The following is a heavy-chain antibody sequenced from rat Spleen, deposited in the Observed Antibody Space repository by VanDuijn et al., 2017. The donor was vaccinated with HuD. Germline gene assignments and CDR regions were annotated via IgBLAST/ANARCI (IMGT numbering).Heavy chain of an antibody. CDR1: GFTFSDYN. CDR2: ITYDGSST. V-gene: IGHV5-7*01. CDR3: ARHGYSGPFDY. Sequence: EVQVVESGGGLVQPGRSLRLSCAASGFTFSDYNMAWVRQAPRKGLEWVAIITYDGSSTYYRDSVKGRFTISRDNAESTLYLQMDSLRSEDTATYYCARHGYSGPFDYWGQGVMVTVSS. D-gene: IGHD1-1*01. J-gene: IGHJ2*01.